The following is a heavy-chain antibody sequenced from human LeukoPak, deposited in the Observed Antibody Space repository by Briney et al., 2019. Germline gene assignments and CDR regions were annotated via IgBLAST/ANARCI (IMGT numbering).Heavy chain of an antibody. Sequence: GGSLRLSCAASGFTFSDYAMRWVRQAPGKGLEWVSSISGSGGGTYYADSVKGRFDISRDNSKDTLYLQMNSLRAEDTAVYYCARRGSQYYFDYWGQGILVTVSS. CDR2: ISGSGGGT. D-gene: IGHD1-26*01. V-gene: IGHV3-23*01. J-gene: IGHJ4*02. CDR3: ARRGSQYYFDY. CDR1: GFTFSDYA.